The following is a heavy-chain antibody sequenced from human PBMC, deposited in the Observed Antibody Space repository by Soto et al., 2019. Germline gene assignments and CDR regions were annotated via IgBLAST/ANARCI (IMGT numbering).Heavy chain of an antibody. V-gene: IGHV4-59*02. Sequence: ETLSLTCTVSGGSGNSYYWSLIRQPPGQGLEWIGYIYYSGSTNYNPSLKSRVTISVDTSKNQFSLKLSSVTAADTAVYYCARDDYGDYRFDYWGQGTLVTVSS. D-gene: IGHD4-17*01. J-gene: IGHJ4*02. CDR1: GGSGNSYY. CDR2: IYYSGST. CDR3: ARDDYGDYRFDY.